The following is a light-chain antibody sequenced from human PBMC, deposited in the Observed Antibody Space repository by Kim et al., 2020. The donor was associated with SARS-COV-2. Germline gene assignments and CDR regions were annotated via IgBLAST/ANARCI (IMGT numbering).Light chain of an antibody. CDR3: QAWDSSRVV. V-gene: IGLV3-1*01. CDR2: KDS. CDR1: KLGDKY. J-gene: IGLJ2*01. Sequence: SVSQGQTASIACAGDKLGDKYACWYQQKPGQSPVLVIYKDSKRPSGIPERFSGSNSGNTATLTISGTQAMDEADYYCQAWDSSRVVFGGGTKLTVL.